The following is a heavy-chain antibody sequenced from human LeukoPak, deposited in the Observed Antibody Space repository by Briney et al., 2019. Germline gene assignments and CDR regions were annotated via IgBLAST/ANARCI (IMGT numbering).Heavy chain of an antibody. CDR1: GGSLSSGSYY. J-gene: IGHJ4*02. V-gene: IGHV4-61*01. Sequence: PSETLSLTCTVSGGSLSSGSYYWSWIRQPPGRGLECIVYIYYSGSTNYSPSLKSRVTISVDTSKNQFSLKLSSVTAADTAVYYCARENAVTFPYYFDYWGQGTLVTVSS. CDR2: IYYSGST. CDR3: ARENAVTFPYYFDY. D-gene: IGHD4-23*01.